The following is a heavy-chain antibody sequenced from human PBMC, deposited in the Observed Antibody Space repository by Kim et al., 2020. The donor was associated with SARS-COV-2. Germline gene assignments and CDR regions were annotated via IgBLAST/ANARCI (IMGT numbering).Heavy chain of an antibody. D-gene: IGHD6-13*01. CDR3: AKDFSGSWYTRFGQIRGFDY. CDR2: ISWNSGSI. J-gene: IGHJ4*02. Sequence: GGSLRLSCAASGFTFDDYAMHWVRQAPGKGLEWVSGISWNSGSIGYADSVKGRFTISRDNAKNSLYLQMNSLRAEDTALYYCAKDFSGSWYTRFGQIRGFDYWGQGTLVTVSS. V-gene: IGHV3-9*01. CDR1: GFTFDDYA.